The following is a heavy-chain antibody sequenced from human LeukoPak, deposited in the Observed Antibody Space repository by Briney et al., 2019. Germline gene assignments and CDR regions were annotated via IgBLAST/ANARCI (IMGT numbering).Heavy chain of an antibody. V-gene: IGHV3-30*02. D-gene: IGHD3-22*01. CDR2: IRYDGSNK. CDR1: GFTFSSYG. J-gene: IGHJ4*02. CDR3: ARGDSSGYYGVY. Sequence: GGSRRLSCAASGFTFSSYGMHWVRQAPGKGLEWVAFIRYDGSNKYYADSVKGRFTISRDNSKNTLYLQMNSLRAEDTAVYYCARGDSSGYYGVYWGQGTLVTVSS.